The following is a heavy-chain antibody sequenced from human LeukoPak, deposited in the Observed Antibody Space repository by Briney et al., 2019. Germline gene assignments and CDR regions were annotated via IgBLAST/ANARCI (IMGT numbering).Heavy chain of an antibody. CDR2: ISAYNGNT. V-gene: IGHV1-18*01. CDR1: GYTFTSNG. CDR3: ARDCVDLMGIYPTDY. D-gene: IGHD3-16*02. J-gene: IGHJ4*02. Sequence: ASVKVSCKASGYTFTSNGISWVRQRPGQGLERMGWISAYNGNTNYAQKLQGRVTMTTDTSTSTAYMELRSLRSDDTAVYYCARDCVDLMGIYPTDYWGQGTLVTVSS.